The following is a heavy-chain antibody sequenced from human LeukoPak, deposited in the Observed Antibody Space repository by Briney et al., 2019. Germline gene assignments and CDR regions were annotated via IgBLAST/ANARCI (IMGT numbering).Heavy chain of an antibody. Sequence: ASVKVSCKASGYTFTSYAITWVRQAPGQGLEWMGWINPNSGGTNYAQKFQGRVTMTRDTSISTAYMELSRLRSDDTAVYYCARRGAFDIWGQGTMVTVSS. CDR3: ARRGAFDI. CDR1: GYTFTSYA. CDR2: INPNSGGT. J-gene: IGHJ3*02. V-gene: IGHV1-2*02. D-gene: IGHD3-16*01.